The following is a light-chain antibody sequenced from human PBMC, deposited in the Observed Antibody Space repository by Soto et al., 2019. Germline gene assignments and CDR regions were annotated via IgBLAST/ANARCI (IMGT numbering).Light chain of an antibody. CDR1: QTISSW. CDR3: QHYNSYSEA. J-gene: IGKJ1*01. V-gene: IGKV1-5*03. Sequence: DIQMNQSPSTLSGCVRDRFTITCRASQTISSWLAWYQQKRGKAPKILIYKASTLKSGVPSRFSGSGSGTEFTLTISSLQTDDFATYYCQHYNSYSEAFGQGTKVDIK. CDR2: KAS.